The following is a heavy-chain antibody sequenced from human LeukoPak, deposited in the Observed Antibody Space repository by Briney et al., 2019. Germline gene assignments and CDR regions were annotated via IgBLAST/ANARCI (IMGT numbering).Heavy chain of an antibody. J-gene: IGHJ5*02. CDR1: GGSFSGYY. Sequence: SETLSLTCAVYGGSFSGYYWSWIRQPPGKGLEWIGSIYYSGSTYYNPSLKSRVTISVDTSKNQFSLKLSSVTAADTAVYYCARYSGSYYGWFDPWGQGTLVTVSS. D-gene: IGHD1-26*01. CDR3: ARYSGSYYGWFDP. V-gene: IGHV4-34*01. CDR2: IYYSGST.